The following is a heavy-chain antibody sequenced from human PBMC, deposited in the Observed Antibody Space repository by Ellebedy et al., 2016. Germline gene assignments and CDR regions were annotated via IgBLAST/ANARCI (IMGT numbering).Heavy chain of an antibody. Sequence: ASVKVSCKASGGTFSSYAISWVRQAPGQGLEWMGRIIPILGIANYAQKFQGRVTITADKSTSTAYMELSSLRSEDTAVYYCARHCSGGSCYPHWYFDLWGRGTLVTVSS. CDR2: IIPILGIA. J-gene: IGHJ2*01. CDR3: ARHCSGGSCYPHWYFDL. CDR1: GGTFSSYA. D-gene: IGHD2-15*01. V-gene: IGHV1-69*04.